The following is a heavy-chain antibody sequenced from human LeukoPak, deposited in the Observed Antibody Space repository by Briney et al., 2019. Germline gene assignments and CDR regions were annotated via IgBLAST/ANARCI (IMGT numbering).Heavy chain of an antibody. V-gene: IGHV3-30*02. CDR1: GFTFSSYG. CDR2: IWYGGSNK. D-gene: IGHD6-13*01. Sequence: GGSLRLSCAASGFTFSSYGMHWVRQAPGKGLEWVAVIWYGGSNKYYADSVKGRFTISRDNSKNTLYLQMNSLRAEDTAVYYCAKEEGAAALDYWGQGTLVTVSS. J-gene: IGHJ4*02. CDR3: AKEEGAAALDY.